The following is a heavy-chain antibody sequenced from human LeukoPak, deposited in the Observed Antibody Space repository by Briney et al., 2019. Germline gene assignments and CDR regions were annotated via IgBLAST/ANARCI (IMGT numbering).Heavy chain of an antibody. D-gene: IGHD4-23*01. CDR3: AKDQIGYGGVESGMDV. CDR1: GFTFSSYG. Sequence: GGSLRLSCAASGFTFSSYGMHWVRQAPGKGLEWVAVTSYDGSNKYYADSVKGRFTISRDNSKNTLYLQMNSLRAEDTAVYYCAKDQIGYGGVESGMDVWGKGTTVTVSS. CDR2: TSYDGSNK. V-gene: IGHV3-30*18. J-gene: IGHJ6*04.